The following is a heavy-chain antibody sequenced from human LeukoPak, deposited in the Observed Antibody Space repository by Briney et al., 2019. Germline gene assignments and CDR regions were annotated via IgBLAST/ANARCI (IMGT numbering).Heavy chain of an antibody. V-gene: IGHV1-69*05. D-gene: IGHD3-9*01. Sequence: GSSVKVSCKASGGTFSSYAISWVRQAPGQGLEWMGGIIPIFGTANYAQKFQGRVTITTDESTSTAYMELSSLKSEDTAVYYCARARYYDILTGYYHIDYWGQGTPVTVSS. J-gene: IGHJ4*02. CDR3: ARARYYDILTGYYHIDY. CDR1: GGTFSSYA. CDR2: IIPIFGTA.